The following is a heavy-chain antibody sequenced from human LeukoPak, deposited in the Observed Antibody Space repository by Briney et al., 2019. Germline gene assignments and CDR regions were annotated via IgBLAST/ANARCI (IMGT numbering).Heavy chain of an antibody. CDR3: AKDLAMVRGVIGSNFDP. D-gene: IGHD3-10*01. CDR2: IYSGGST. V-gene: IGHV3-66*01. CDR1: EFSVGSNY. J-gene: IGHJ5*02. Sequence: GGSLRLSCAASEFSVGSNYMTWVRQAPGKGLEWVSLIYSGGSTYYADSVKGRFTISRDNSKTTLYLQMNRLRAEDTAVYYCAKDLAMVRGVIGSNFDPWGQGTLVTVSS.